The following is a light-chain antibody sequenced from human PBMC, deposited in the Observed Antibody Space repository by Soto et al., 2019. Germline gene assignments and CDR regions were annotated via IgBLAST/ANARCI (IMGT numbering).Light chain of an antibody. V-gene: IGLV2-14*01. J-gene: IGLJ1*01. CDR2: DVS. Sequence: QSALTQPASVSGSPGQSITISCTGTSSDVVGYNYVSWDQQHPGKAPKLRIYDVSNRPSGVSNRFSGSKSGNTASLTISGLQAEDEADYYCSSYTSSSTLYVFGTGTKLTVL. CDR3: SSYTSSSTLYV. CDR1: SSDVVGYNY.